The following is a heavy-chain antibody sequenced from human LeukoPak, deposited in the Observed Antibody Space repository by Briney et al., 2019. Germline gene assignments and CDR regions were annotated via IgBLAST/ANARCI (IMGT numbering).Heavy chain of an antibody. D-gene: IGHD6-13*01. V-gene: IGHV4-34*01. CDR3: ARLLQRKGIAAAGTLIYMDV. J-gene: IGHJ6*03. Sequence: PSETLSLTCAVYVGSFSGYYWSWIRQPPGKGLEWIGEINHSGGTNYNPSLKSRVTISVDTSKNQFSLKLSSVTAADTAVYYCARLLQRKGIAAAGTLIYMDVWGKGTTVTVSS. CDR1: VGSFSGYY. CDR2: INHSGGT.